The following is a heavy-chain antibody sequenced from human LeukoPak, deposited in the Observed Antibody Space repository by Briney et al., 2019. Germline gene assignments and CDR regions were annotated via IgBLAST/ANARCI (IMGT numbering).Heavy chain of an antibody. Sequence: SPIRPLSCRSIASGESGCSWLQQPPWNGLEWIGYIYYSGSTNYNPSSKSRVNISEHTSKNQFSLKLSSVTAADTAVYYCAREVTTVTTLDYWGQGALVTVSS. D-gene: IGHD4-17*01. J-gene: IGHJ4*02. CDR3: AREVTTVTTLDY. V-gene: IGHV4-30-4*01. CDR1: CRSIASGESG. CDR2: IYYSGST.